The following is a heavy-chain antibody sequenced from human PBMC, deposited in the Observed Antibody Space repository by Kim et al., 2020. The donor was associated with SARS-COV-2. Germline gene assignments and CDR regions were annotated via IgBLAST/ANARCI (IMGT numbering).Heavy chain of an antibody. Sequence: HSASSVKGRFTISSDNSKNTLFLQMNILRAEDTAVYYCANDMVRGVWDYWGQGTLVTVSS. D-gene: IGHD3-10*01. CDR3: ANDMVRGVWDY. J-gene: IGHJ4*02. V-gene: IGHV3-23*01.